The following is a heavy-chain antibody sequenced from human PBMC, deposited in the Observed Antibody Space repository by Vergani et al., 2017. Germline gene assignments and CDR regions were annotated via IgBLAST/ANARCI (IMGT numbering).Heavy chain of an antibody. Sequence: QVQLVQSGAEVKKPGSSVKVSCKASGGTFSSYAISWVRQAPGQGLEWMGGIIPIFGTANYAQKFQGRVTITADESTSTAYMELSSLRSEDPAVYYFAGGRGSQLGTIVSPFDYWGQGTLVTVSS. CDR2: IIPIFGTA. J-gene: IGHJ4*02. V-gene: IGHV1-69*01. CDR3: AGGRGSQLGTIVSPFDY. CDR1: GGTFSSYA. D-gene: IGHD6-13*01.